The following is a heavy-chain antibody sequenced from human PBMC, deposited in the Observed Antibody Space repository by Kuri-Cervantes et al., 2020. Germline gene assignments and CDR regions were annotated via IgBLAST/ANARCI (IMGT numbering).Heavy chain of an antibody. CDR2: ISYDGSNK. Sequence: GESLKISCAASGFTFSSYGMHWVRQAPGKGLEWVAVISYDGSNKYYADSVKGRFTISRDNSKNTLYLQMNSLRAEDTAVYYCARGGSYSSSWYYFDYWGQGTLVTVSS. D-gene: IGHD6-13*01. V-gene: IGHV3-30*03. CDR1: GFTFSSYG. J-gene: IGHJ4*02. CDR3: ARGGSYSSSWYYFDY.